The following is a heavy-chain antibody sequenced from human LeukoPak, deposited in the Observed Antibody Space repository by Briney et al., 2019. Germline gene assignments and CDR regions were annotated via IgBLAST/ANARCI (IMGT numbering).Heavy chain of an antibody. V-gene: IGHV3-23*01. CDR1: GFTFSSYA. Sequence: GGSLRLSCAASGFTFSSYAMSWARQTPVRGLEWVSVISGTGGSTYYADSVKGRFTISRDNSKNTLYLQMNSLRADDTAVYYCAKEIYGDSTGGRFQHWGQGTLVTVS. D-gene: IGHD4-17*01. CDR2: ISGTGGST. CDR3: AKEIYGDSTGGRFQH. J-gene: IGHJ1*01.